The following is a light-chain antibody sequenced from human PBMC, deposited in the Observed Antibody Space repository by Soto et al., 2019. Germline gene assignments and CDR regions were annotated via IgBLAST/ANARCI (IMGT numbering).Light chain of an antibody. CDR1: QSISGW. V-gene: IGKV1-5*03. J-gene: IGKJ1*01. CDR2: KAS. Sequence: DIQMTQSPSTLSASVGDRVTITCRASQSISGWLAWYQQNPGKAPKLLIYKASTLESVVPSRFSGSGSGTEFTLTISSLQPDDFATYYCQQYNNYGSWTFGQGTKVEIK. CDR3: QQYNNYGSWT.